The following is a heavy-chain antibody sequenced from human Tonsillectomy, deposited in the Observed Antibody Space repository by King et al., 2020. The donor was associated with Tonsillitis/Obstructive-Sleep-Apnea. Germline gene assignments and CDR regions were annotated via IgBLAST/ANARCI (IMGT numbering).Heavy chain of an antibody. Sequence: VQLPQWGAGLLKPSETLSLTCAVYGGSFSGYYWSWIRQPPGKGLEWIGEINHSGSTNYNPSLKSRVTISVDTSKNQFSLKLSSVTAADTAVYYCARHVAHSSQNYYYYMDVWGKGTTVTVSS. CDR1: GGSFSGYY. J-gene: IGHJ6*03. D-gene: IGHD6-13*01. CDR2: INHSGST. CDR3: ARHVAHSSQNYYYYMDV. V-gene: IGHV4-34*01.